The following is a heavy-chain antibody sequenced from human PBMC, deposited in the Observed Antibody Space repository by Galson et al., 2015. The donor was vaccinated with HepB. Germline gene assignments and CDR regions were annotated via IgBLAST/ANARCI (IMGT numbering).Heavy chain of an antibody. V-gene: IGHV3-9*01. D-gene: IGHD4-17*01. CDR1: GFTFNDYA. J-gene: IGHJ2*01. CDR2: ITWNSGTV. Sequence: SLRLSCAVSGFTFNDYAMHWVRQAPGRGLEWVSGITWNSGTVVYEDSVKGRFIISRDNAKNSLYLQMNSLRAEDTALYYCAKDGGDYGDYGWYFDLWGRGTLVTVSS. CDR3: AKDGGDYGDYGWYFDL.